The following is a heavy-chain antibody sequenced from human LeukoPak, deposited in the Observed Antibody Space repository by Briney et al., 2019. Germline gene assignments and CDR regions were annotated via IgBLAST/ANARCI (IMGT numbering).Heavy chain of an antibody. V-gene: IGHV3-21*01. J-gene: IGHJ4*02. CDR3: ARGAWSENPFDY. Sequence: GGSLRLSCAASGFTFSRYAMSWVRQAPGKGLEWVSSISSSSSYIYYADSVKGRFTISRDNARNSLYLEMNSLRAEDTAVYSCARGAWSENPFDYWGQGTLVTVSS. CDR2: ISSSSSYI. CDR1: GFTFSRYA. D-gene: IGHD1-14*01.